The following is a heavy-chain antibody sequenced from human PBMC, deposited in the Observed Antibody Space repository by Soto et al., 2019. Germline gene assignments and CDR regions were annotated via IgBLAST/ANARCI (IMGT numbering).Heavy chain of an antibody. CDR1: GGTFSSYA. D-gene: IGHD2-2*01. J-gene: IGHJ6*02. CDR2: IIPISDTT. V-gene: IGHV1-69*01. CDR3: ARSQGSSTSLEIYFYYYCGMDV. Sequence: QVQLVQSGAEVKKPGSSVKVSCKASGGTFSSYAISWVRQAPGQGLEWMGGIIPISDTTNYAQKFQGRVTITADESTSTAYMELSSLRSEDTAVYYGARSQGSSTSLEIYFYYYCGMDVWGQGTTVTVSS.